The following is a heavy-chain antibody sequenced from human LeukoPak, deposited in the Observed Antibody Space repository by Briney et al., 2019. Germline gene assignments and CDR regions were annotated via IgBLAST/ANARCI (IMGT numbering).Heavy chain of an antibody. CDR1: GFRFDDYS. CDR3: GRVHCSTNSCYDYYDYYMDV. CDR2: INWDGAST. D-gene: IGHD2-2*01. V-gene: IGHV3-20*04. J-gene: IGHJ6*03. Sequence: GGSFRLYCSASGFRFDDYSMKWLGHVPGKELVWVAGINWDGASTGYGGYMKGRFTISRDNGKNSLYLQMNSLRVEDTAVYYCGRVHCSTNSCYDYYDYYMDVSGKGTTVTVSS.